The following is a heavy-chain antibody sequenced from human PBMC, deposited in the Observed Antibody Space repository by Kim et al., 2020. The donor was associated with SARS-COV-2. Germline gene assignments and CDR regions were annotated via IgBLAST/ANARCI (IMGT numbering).Heavy chain of an antibody. J-gene: IGHJ3*02. CDR2: IYYSGST. D-gene: IGHD3-22*01. CDR3: ARWDSSGYYYDELTEGHAFDI. V-gene: IGHV4-59*01. Sequence: SETLSLTCTVSGGSISSYYWSWIRQPPGKGLEWIGYIYYSGSTNYNPSLKSRVTISVDTSKNQFSLKLSSVTAADTAVYYCARWDSSGYYYDELTEGHAFDIWGQGTMVTVSS. CDR1: GGSISSYY.